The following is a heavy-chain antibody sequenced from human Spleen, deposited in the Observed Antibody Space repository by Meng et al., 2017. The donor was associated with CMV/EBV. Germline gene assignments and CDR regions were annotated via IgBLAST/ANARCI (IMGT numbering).Heavy chain of an antibody. D-gene: IGHD1-26*01. CDR1: GYTFTSYG. J-gene: IGHJ3*02. CDR3: ARYEGATKNAFDI. CDR2: ISAYNGNT. V-gene: IGHV1-18*01. Sequence: ASVKVSCKASGYTFTSYGISWVRQAPGQGLEWMGWISAYNGNTNYAQKLQGRVTMTTDTSTSTAYMELSRLRSDDTALYYCARYEGATKNAFDIWGRGTMVTVSS.